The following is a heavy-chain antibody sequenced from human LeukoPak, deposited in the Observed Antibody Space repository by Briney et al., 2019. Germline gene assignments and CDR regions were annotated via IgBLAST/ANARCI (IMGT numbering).Heavy chain of an antibody. Sequence: GGSLRLSCAASGFTFSHYWMHWARQAPGKGLVWVSRINSDATNTGYADSVKGRFTISRDNAENTLYLQMNSLRPEDTAVYYCARTSSGSNPFDYWGQGTLVTVSS. V-gene: IGHV3-74*01. J-gene: IGHJ4*02. CDR2: INSDATNT. CDR1: GFTFSHYW. CDR3: ARTSSGSNPFDY. D-gene: IGHD1-26*01.